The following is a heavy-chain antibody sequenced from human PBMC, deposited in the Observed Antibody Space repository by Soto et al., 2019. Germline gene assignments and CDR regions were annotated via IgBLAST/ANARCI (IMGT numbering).Heavy chain of an antibody. V-gene: IGHV3-30*03. CDR2: ISYDGSNK. CDR3: ASSLDRGSSWFEYFQH. D-gene: IGHD6-13*01. Sequence: PGGSLRLSCAASGFTFSSYGMHWVRQAPGKGLEWVAVISYDGSNKYYADSVKGRFTISRDNSKNTLYLQMNSLRAEDTAVYYCASSLDRGSSWFEYFQHWGQGNLVTVSS. J-gene: IGHJ1*01. CDR1: GFTFSSYG.